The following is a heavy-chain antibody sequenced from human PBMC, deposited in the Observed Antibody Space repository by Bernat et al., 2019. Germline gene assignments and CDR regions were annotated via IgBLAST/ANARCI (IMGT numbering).Heavy chain of an antibody. CDR3: ARGEHLENDAFDI. V-gene: IGHV4-31*03. CDR1: GGSISSGGYY. Sequence: QLQLQESGPGLVKPSETLSLTCTVSGGSISSGGYYWSWIRQHPGKGLEWIGYIYYSGSTYYNPSLKSRVTISVDTSKNQFSLKLSSVTAADTAVYYCARGEHLENDAFDIWGQGTMVTVSS. J-gene: IGHJ3*02. D-gene: IGHD1-26*01. CDR2: IYYSGST.